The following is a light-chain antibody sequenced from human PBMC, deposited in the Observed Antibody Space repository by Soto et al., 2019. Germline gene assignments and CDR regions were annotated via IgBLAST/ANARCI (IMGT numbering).Light chain of an antibody. CDR1: QSISTF. Sequence: DIQMTQSPSSLSESVGDRVTINCRASQSISTFLNWYQQKPGQAPKVLISAASTLQSGVPSRFSGRGSGTDLTLTISSLQPEDFATYYCQQSDSTPYTFGQGTTLETK. CDR3: QQSDSTPYT. V-gene: IGKV1-39*01. CDR2: AAS. J-gene: IGKJ2*01.